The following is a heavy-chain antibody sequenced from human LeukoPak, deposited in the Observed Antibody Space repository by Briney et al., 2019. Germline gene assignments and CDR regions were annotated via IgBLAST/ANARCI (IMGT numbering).Heavy chain of an antibody. CDR2: IIPIFGTA. Sequence: SVKVSCKASGGTFISYAISWVRQAPGQGLEWMGGIIPIFGTANYAQKFQGRVTITADESTSTAYMELSSLRSEDTAVYYCARDSMATTGDAFDIWGQGTMVTVSS. CDR3: ARDSMATTGDAFDI. D-gene: IGHD5-24*01. V-gene: IGHV1-69*13. CDR1: GGTFISYA. J-gene: IGHJ3*02.